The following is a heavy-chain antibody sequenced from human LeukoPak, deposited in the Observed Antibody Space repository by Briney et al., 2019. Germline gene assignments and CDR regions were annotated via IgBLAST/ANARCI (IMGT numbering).Heavy chain of an antibody. Sequence: ASVKVSCKASGYTFTSYYMHWVRQAPGQGLELMGIINPSGGSTSYAQKFQGRVTMTRDTSTSTVYMELSSLRSEDTAVYYCARRGYYDSSGYSFDYWGQGTLVTVSS. CDR2: INPSGGST. CDR3: ARRGYYDSSGYSFDY. CDR1: GYTFTSYY. D-gene: IGHD3-22*01. J-gene: IGHJ4*02. V-gene: IGHV1-46*01.